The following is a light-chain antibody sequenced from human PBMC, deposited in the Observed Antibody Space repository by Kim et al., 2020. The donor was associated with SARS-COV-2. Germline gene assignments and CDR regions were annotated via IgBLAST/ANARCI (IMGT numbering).Light chain of an antibody. J-gene: IGLJ1*01. CDR1: RGHSSYA. CDR3: QTWGTGIHV. CDR2: LNSDGSH. Sequence: SVKLTCTLSRGHSSYAIAWHQQQPEKGPRYLMKLNSDGSHSKGDGIPDRFSGSSSGAERYLTISSLQSEDEADYYCQTWGTGIHVFGTGTKVTVL. V-gene: IGLV4-69*01.